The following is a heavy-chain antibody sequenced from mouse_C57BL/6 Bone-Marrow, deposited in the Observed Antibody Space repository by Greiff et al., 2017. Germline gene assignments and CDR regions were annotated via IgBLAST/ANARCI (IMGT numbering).Heavy chain of an antibody. Sequence: QVQLQQSGPGLVQPSQSLSITCTVSGFSLTSYGVHWVRQSPGKGLEWLGVIWRGGSTDYNAAFMSRLSITKDNSKSHVFFKMNSLQADDTAIYYCAKQAGYYYGSSYAMDYWGQGTSVTVSS. CDR2: IWRGGST. CDR1: GFSLTSYG. V-gene: IGHV2-5*01. J-gene: IGHJ4*01. CDR3: AKQAGYYYGSSYAMDY. D-gene: IGHD1-1*01.